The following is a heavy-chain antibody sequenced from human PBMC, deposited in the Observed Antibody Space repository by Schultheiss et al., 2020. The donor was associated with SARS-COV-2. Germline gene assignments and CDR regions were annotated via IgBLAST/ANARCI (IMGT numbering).Heavy chain of an antibody. J-gene: IGHJ6*02. V-gene: IGHV3-21*04. CDR3: QNGMDV. Sequence: GGSLRLSCAASGFTFSNAWMNWVRQAPGKGLEWVSSISSSSSYIYYADTVKGRFTISRDNAKNSLYLQVNSLRAEDMTVYDCQNGMDVWGQGTTVTVSS. CDR1: GFTFSNAW. CDR2: ISSSSSYI.